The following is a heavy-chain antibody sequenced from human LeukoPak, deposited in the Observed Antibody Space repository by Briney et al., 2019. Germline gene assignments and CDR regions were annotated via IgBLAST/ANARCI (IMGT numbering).Heavy chain of an antibody. CDR2: ISAFNGNT. J-gene: IGHJ5*02. CDR3: ARGLYGSSRYPNWFDP. V-gene: IGHV1-18*01. Sequence: ASVKVSCKASGYTFASYGVSWVRQAPGQGLEWMGWISAFNGNTNHAQKFQDRVTMTTDTSTSTAYMELRSLRSDDSAVYYCARGLYGSSRYPNWFDPWGQGTLVTVSS. D-gene: IGHD6-13*01. CDR1: GYTFASYG.